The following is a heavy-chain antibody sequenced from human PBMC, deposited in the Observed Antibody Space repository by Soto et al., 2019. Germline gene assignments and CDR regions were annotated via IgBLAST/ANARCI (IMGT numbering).Heavy chain of an antibody. CDR2: ISYSGNT. J-gene: IGHJ1*01. V-gene: IGHV4-30-4*01. CDR1: GYSFTSGDYY. D-gene: IGHD3-22*01. CDR3: GRGDYLNRSGYYYFQP. Sequence: QVQLQESGPGLVKPSQTLSLTCRVSGYSFTSGDYYWTWVRQSPGKGLEWIGYISYSGNTAYNPSLSSRLTISLATSKNHFSLKMHAATAADTAVYYGGRGDYLNRSGYYYFQPWGQGTPVTVSS.